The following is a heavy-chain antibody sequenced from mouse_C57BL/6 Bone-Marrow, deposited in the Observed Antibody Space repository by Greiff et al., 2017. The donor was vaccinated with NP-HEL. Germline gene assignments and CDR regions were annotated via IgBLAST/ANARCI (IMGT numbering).Heavy chain of an antibody. V-gene: IGHV1-81*01. D-gene: IGHD1-1*01. CDR3: ARFDYGSSGDY. J-gene: IGHJ2*01. CDR2: IYPRRGNT. Sequence: VQLQQSGAELARPGASVKLSCKASGYTFTSYGISWVKQRTGQGLEWIGEIYPRRGNTYYNEKFKGKATLTADKSSSTAYMELRSLTSEDSAVYFCARFDYGSSGDYWGQGTTLTVSS. CDR1: GYTFTSYG.